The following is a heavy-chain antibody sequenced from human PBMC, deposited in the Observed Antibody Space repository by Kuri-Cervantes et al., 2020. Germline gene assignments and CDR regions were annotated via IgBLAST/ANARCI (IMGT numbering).Heavy chain of an antibody. J-gene: IGHJ3*02. Sequence: ESLKISCAVYGGSFSGYYWSWIRQPPGKGLEWIGVIYHSGSTYYNPSLKSRVTISVDTSKNQFSLKLSSVTAADTAVYYCARQNDSSGYYALAIWGQGTMVTVSS. CDR2: IYHSGST. D-gene: IGHD3-22*01. CDR1: GGSFSGYY. CDR3: ARQNDSSGYYALAI. V-gene: IGHV4-34*01.